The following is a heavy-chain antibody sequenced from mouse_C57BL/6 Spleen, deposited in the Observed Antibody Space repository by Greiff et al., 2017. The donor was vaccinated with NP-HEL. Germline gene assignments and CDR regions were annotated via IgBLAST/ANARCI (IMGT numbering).Heavy chain of an antibody. CDR1: GFTFSDAW. D-gene: IGHD1-1*01. CDR2: IRNKANNHAT. J-gene: IGHJ1*03. CDR3: TPYYYGSSNWYFDV. V-gene: IGHV6-6*01. Sequence: EVKLMESGGGLVQPGGSMKLSCAASGFTFSDAWMNWVRQSPEKGLEWVAEIRNKANNHATYYAESVKGRFTISRDDSTRSVYLKMNSLRAEDTGIYDCTPYYYGSSNWYFDVWGTGTSVTVSS.